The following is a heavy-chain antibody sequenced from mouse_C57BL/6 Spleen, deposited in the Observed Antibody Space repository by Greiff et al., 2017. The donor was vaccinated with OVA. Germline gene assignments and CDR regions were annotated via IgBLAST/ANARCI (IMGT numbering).Heavy chain of an antibody. CDR1: GYTFTSYW. V-gene: IGHV1-53*01. Sequence: QVQLKQPGTELVKPGASVKLSCKASGYTFTSYWMHWVKQRPGQGLEWIGNINPSNGGTNYNEKFKSKATLTVDKSSSTAYMQLSSLTSEDSAVYYCARSPPALSKEFDYWGQGTTLTVSS. J-gene: IGHJ2*01. CDR3: ARSPPALSKEFDY. CDR2: INPSNGGT.